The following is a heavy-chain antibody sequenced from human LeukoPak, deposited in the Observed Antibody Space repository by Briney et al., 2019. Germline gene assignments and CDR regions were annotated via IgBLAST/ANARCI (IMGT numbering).Heavy chain of an antibody. Sequence: PSETLSLTCTVSGGSISSVGYYWSWIRQHPGKGLEWIGFIYYTGTTTYYNPSLKSRATISVDTPKNHFSLKLTSVTAADTAVYYCARATGGAAAADFDPWGQGTLVTVSS. V-gene: IGHV4-31*03. CDR3: ARATGGAAAADFDP. CDR2: IYYTGTTT. J-gene: IGHJ5*02. CDR1: GGSISSVGYY. D-gene: IGHD6-13*01.